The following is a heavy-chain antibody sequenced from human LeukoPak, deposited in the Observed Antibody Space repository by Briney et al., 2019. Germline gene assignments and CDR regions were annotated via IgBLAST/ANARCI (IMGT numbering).Heavy chain of an antibody. D-gene: IGHD6-13*01. CDR1: GFTFDDYA. CDR3: AKDASSSSWFTFQH. CDR2: ITWNSGDI. Sequence: GGSLRLSCAASGFTFDDYAMHWVRRAPGKGLEWVSGITWNSGDIGYADSVKGRFTISRDNAKNSLFLQMNSLRAEDTALYYCAKDASSSSWFTFQHWGQGTLVTVSS. V-gene: IGHV3-9*01. J-gene: IGHJ1*01.